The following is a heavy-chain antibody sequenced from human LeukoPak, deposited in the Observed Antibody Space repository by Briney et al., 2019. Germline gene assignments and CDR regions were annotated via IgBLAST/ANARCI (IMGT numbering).Heavy chain of an antibody. J-gene: IGHJ4*02. V-gene: IGHV1-2*02. CDR1: GFTFTDHY. Sequence: ASVKVSCKSSGFTFTDHYIHWVRQGPGQGLEWMGYIGPHSTFTSSPQEFQGRVTMTRDASMSTAYMELTRLTSDDTAVYYCVREGEGPLSKDFDYWGQGALVTVSS. CDR3: VREGEGPLSKDFDY. D-gene: IGHD2/OR15-2a*01. CDR2: IGPHSTFT.